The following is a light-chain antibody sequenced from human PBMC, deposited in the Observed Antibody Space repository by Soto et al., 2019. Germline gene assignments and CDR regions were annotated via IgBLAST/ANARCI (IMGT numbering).Light chain of an antibody. J-gene: IGKJ4*01. V-gene: IGKV3-11*01. CDR3: QQRELT. CDR2: DAS. CDR1: QSVSSY. Sequence: EIVLTQSPATLSLSPGERATLSCRASQSVSSYLAWYQQKPGQAPRLLIYDASNRATGIPARFSGSGSGTDFTLTSSSLEAEDFAVYYCQQRELTFGGGTKVEIK.